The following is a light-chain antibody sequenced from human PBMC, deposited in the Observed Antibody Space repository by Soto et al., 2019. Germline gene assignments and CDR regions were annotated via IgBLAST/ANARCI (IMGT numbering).Light chain of an antibody. CDR3: QKFNTAPLT. V-gene: IGKV1-27*01. J-gene: IGKJ5*01. CDR2: SAS. Sequence: DIQMTQSPSSLSASVGDRVTITCRASQDISVYLAWYQQKPGKVPKLLIYSASTVQSGVPSRFSGSGSGTYFTITISSLQPEDVATYYCQKFNTAPLTFGQGTRLEIK. CDR1: QDISVY.